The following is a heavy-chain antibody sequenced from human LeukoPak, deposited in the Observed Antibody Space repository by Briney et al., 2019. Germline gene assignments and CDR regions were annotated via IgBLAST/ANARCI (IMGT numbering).Heavy chain of an antibody. Sequence: ASVKVSCKASGYTFTSYGISWVRQAPGQGLEWMGWISAYNGNTNYAQKLQGRVTITTDTSTSTAYMELRRLRSDDTAVYYCASGYSGYDPYGMDVWGQGTTVTVSS. CDR2: ISAYNGNT. D-gene: IGHD5-12*01. J-gene: IGHJ6*02. V-gene: IGHV1-18*01. CDR1: GYTFTSYG. CDR3: ASGYSGYDPYGMDV.